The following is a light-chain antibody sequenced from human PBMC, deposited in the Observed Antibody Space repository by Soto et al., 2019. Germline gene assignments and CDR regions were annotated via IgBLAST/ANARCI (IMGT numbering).Light chain of an antibody. Sequence: QSALTQPASVSGSPGQSITISCTGTSSDVGGYNYVSWYQQHPGKAPKLMIYDVSNRPSGVSNRFSGSKSGNTASLTISGLQAEDEADYYCNSYTGSSTLVFGGGTKVTVL. CDR2: DVS. CDR1: SSDVGGYNY. V-gene: IGLV2-14*01. CDR3: NSYTGSSTLV. J-gene: IGLJ2*01.